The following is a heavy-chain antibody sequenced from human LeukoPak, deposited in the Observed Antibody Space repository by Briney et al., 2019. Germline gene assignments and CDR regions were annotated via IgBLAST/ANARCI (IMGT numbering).Heavy chain of an antibody. J-gene: IGHJ4*02. V-gene: IGHV1-2*06. CDR2: INPNSGGT. CDR3: AGDSRSRYCSGVGTY. CDR1: GYTFTSYG. Sequence: ASVKVSCKASGYTFTSYGINWVRQAPGQGLEWMGRINPNSGGTNYAQKFQGRVTMTRDTSISTAYMELSRLRSDDTAVYYCAGDSRSRYCSGVGTYWGQGTLVTVSS. D-gene: IGHD2-15*01.